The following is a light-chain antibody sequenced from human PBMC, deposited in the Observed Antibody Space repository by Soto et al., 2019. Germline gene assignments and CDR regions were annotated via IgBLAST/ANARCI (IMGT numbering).Light chain of an antibody. CDR3: XXYNNWPSWT. V-gene: IGKV3-15*01. J-gene: IGKJ1*01. Sequence: EIVMTQSPATLSVSPGERATLSCMASQSVSSNLAWYQQKPGQAPRLLIYGASTRATGIPARFSGSGSGTEFXLTISXXXXXXXXXXYCXXYNNWPSWTFGQGTKVEIK. CDR2: GAS. CDR1: QSVSSN.